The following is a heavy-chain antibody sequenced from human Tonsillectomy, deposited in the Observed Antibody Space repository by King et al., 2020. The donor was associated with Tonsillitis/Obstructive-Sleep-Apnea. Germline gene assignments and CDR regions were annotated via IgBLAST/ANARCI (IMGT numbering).Heavy chain of an antibody. Sequence: QLVQSGAEVKKPGASVKVSCKASGYTFTGYYMHWVRQAPGQGLEWMGWINPNSGGTNYAQKFQGRVTMTRDTSISTAYMELSRQRSDDTAVYYCARDRRXIVVVLPYYYYGMDVWGXGTTVTVSS. J-gene: IGHJ6*02. CDR1: GYTFTGYY. CDR2: INPNSGGT. D-gene: IGHD2-2*01. CDR3: ARDRRXIVVVLPYYYYGMDV. V-gene: IGHV1-2*02.